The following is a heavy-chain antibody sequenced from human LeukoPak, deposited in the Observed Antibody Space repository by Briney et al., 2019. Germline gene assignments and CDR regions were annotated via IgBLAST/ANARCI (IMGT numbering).Heavy chain of an antibody. D-gene: IGHD3-22*01. CDR3: ARGTYYYDSSGFYYVWFDP. CDR2: IYTSGST. V-gene: IGHV4-59*10. CDR1: GGSFSGYY. J-gene: IGHJ5*02. Sequence: SETLSLTCAVYGGSFSGYYWSWIRQPAGKGLEWIGRIYTSGSTNYNPSLKSRITISVDTSKNQFSLKLSSVTAADTAVYYCARGTYYYDSSGFYYVWFDPWGQGTLVTVSS.